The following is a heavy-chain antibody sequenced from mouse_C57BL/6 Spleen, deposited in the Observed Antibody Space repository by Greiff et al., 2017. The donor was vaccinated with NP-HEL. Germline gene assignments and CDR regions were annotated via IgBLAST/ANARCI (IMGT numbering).Heavy chain of an antibody. Sequence: QVQLQQSGPELVKPGASVKISCKASGYAFSSSWMNWVKQRPGKGLEWIGRIYPGDGDTNYNGKFKGKATLTADKSSSTAYMQLSSLTSEDSAVYFCARGEGKSYYLDYWGQGTTLTVSS. CDR1: GYAFSSSW. CDR3: ARGEGKSYYLDY. J-gene: IGHJ2*01. CDR2: IYPGDGDT. V-gene: IGHV1-82*01.